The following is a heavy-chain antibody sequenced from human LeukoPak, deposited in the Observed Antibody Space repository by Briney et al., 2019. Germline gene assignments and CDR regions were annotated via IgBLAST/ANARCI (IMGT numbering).Heavy chain of an antibody. CDR3: ARHPAGSSGWYPFDY. Sequence: PSETLSLTCTVSGGSISSSSYYWGWIRQPPGKGLEWIGSIYYSGSTYYNPSLKSRVTISVDTSKNQFSLKLSSVTAADTAVYYCARHPAGSSGWYPFDYWGQGTLVTVSS. CDR2: IYYSGST. J-gene: IGHJ4*02. CDR1: GGSISSSSYY. V-gene: IGHV4-39*01. D-gene: IGHD6-19*01.